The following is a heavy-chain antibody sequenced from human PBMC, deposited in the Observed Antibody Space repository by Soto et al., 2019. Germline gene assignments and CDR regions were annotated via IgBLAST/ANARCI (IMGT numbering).Heavy chain of an antibody. CDR3: AKDVRRPVTLSTYYYYGMDV. Sequence: GGSLRLSCAASGFTFSSYGMHWVRQAPGKGLEWVAVISYDGSNKYYADSVKGRFTISRDNSKNTLYLQMNSLRAEDTAVYYCAKDVRRPVTLSTYYYYGMDVWGQGTTVTVSS. D-gene: IGHD5-18*01. J-gene: IGHJ6*02. V-gene: IGHV3-30*18. CDR1: GFTFSSYG. CDR2: ISYDGSNK.